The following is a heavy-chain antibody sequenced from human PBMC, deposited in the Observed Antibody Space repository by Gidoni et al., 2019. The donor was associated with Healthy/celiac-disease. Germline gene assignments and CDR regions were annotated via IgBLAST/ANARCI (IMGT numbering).Heavy chain of an antibody. J-gene: IGHJ4*02. Sequence: EVQLVQSGAELKQPGASLNISCTGSGYSFTSYWIGWVRQMPGKGLEWMGIIHPGDSDTRYRPSFQGQVTIAADKSISTAYLQWSSRKAADTAMYYCARRAWTLFDYWGQGTLVTVSS. V-gene: IGHV5-51*03. CDR3: ARRAWTLFDY. CDR2: IHPGDSDT. CDR1: GYSFTSYW. D-gene: IGHD1-1*01.